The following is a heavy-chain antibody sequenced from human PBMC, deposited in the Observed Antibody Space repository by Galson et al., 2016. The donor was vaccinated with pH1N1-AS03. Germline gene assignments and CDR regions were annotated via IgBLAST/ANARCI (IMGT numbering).Heavy chain of an antibody. CDR3: ARGGGSSLDY. CDR1: GYTFSDYY. J-gene: IGHJ4*02. D-gene: IGHD1-26*01. CDR2: INPSSGGT. V-gene: IGHV1-2*02. Sequence: SVKVSCKASGYTFSDYYMHWVRQAPGQELEWMGWINPSSGGTKYTQKFQGRVTMTRDTSISTAYMELSRLTSDGTAVYFCARGGGSSLDYWGQGTLVPVSS.